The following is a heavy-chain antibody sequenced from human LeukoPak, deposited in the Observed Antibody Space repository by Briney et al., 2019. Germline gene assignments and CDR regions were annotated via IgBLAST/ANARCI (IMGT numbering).Heavy chain of an antibody. Sequence: ASVKVSCKASGGTFSSYANSWVRQAPGQGLEWMGGIIPIFGTANYAQEFQGRVTITADESTSTAYMELSSLRSEDTAVYYCARCLRASADLRLSDYYYMDVWGKGTTVTVSS. J-gene: IGHJ6*03. CDR1: GGTFSSYA. V-gene: IGHV1-69*13. CDR2: IIPIFGTA. D-gene: IGHD6-13*01. CDR3: ARCLRASADLRLSDYYYMDV.